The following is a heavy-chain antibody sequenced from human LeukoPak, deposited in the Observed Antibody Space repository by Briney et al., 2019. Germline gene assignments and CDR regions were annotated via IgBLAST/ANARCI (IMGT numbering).Heavy chain of an antibody. CDR3: ARHIGGSIEDMDV. Sequence: SETLSLTYTVSGGSIGTYYWSWIRQSPGKGLEWIGYIYVTGTRYNPYLQSRVTISVDRSRNQFFLKMSSVTAADTAVYYCARHIGGSIEDMDVWGKGTKFIVSS. CDR2: IYVTGT. J-gene: IGHJ6*03. CDR1: GGSIGTYY. D-gene: IGHD3-16*01. V-gene: IGHV4-59*08.